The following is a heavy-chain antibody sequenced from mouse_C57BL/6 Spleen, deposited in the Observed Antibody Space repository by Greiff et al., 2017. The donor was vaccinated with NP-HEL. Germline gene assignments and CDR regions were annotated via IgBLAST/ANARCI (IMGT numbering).Heavy chain of an antibody. D-gene: IGHD2-5*01. V-gene: IGHV1-52*01. Sequence: VKLQQPGAELVRPGSSVKLSCKASGYTFTSYWMHWVKQRPIQGLEWIGNIDPSDSETHYNQKFKDKATLTVDKSSSTAYMQLSSLTSEDSAVYYCARSGSNSFAYWGQGTLVTVSA. CDR3: ARSGSNSFAY. CDR2: IDPSDSET. CDR1: GYTFTSYW. J-gene: IGHJ3*01.